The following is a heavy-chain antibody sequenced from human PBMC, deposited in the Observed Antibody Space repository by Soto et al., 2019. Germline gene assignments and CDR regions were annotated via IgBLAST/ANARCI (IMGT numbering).Heavy chain of an antibody. CDR1: GGTFSTFG. V-gene: IGHV1-69*13. CDR3: AKSAPMDAGGKYYYDF. Sequence: AASVKVSCKASGGTFSTFGISWVRQAPGQGLEWMGGIIPFFGTARYSQKFEDRITITADESTNTVYMDLRSLTSEDTAIYYCAKSAPMDAGGKYYYDFWGQGALVTVS. CDR2: IIPFFGTA. J-gene: IGHJ4*02. D-gene: IGHD2-15*01.